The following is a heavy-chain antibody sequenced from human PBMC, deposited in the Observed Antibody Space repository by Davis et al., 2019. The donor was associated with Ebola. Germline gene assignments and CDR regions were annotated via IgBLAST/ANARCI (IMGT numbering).Heavy chain of an antibody. Sequence: SETLSLTCTVSGVSITSSDYYWGWVRQPPGKGLEWVGSVYHSGSTYYNPSLKSRVTISVDTSKNQFSLKLSSVTAADTAVYYCARRVDSYYYMDVWGKGTTVTVSS. CDR2: VYHSGST. V-gene: IGHV4-39*07. CDR3: ARRVDSYYYMDV. D-gene: IGHD2-15*01. CDR1: GVSITSSDYY. J-gene: IGHJ6*03.